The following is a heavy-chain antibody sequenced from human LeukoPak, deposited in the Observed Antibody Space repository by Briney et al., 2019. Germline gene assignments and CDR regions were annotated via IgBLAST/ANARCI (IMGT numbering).Heavy chain of an antibody. CDR1: GGSISSSSYY. Sequence: PSETLSLTCTVSGGSISSSSYYWSWIRQPAGKGLEWIGRIYTSGSTNYNPSLKSRVALSLDTSKNQFSLKLSSVTAADTAVYYCARYRWLQSGYFDYWGQGTLVTVSS. CDR2: IYTSGST. V-gene: IGHV4-61*02. J-gene: IGHJ4*02. D-gene: IGHD5-24*01. CDR3: ARYRWLQSGYFDY.